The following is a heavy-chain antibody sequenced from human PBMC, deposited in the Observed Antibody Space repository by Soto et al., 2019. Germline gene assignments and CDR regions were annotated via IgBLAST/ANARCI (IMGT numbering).Heavy chain of an antibody. CDR3: ARDHNRYGGNQFDY. CDR1: GFIFSSYA. D-gene: IGHD4-17*01. J-gene: IGHJ4*02. Sequence: QVQLVESGGGVVQPGRSLRLSCAASGFIFSSYAMDWVRQAPGKGLEWVAVISYDGSNKYYADSVKGRFTISRDNSKNTLYVQMNSLRAEDTAVYYCARDHNRYGGNQFDYWGQGTLVTVSS. CDR2: ISYDGSNK. V-gene: IGHV3-30-3*01.